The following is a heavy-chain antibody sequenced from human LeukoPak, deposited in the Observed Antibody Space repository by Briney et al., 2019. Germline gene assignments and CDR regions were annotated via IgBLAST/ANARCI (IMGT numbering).Heavy chain of an antibody. D-gene: IGHD3-3*01. CDR1: GGSISSSSYY. Sequence: SETLSLTCTVSGGSISSSSYYWGWIRQPPGKGLEWIGSIYYSGSTYYNPSLKSRVTISVDTSKNQFSLKLSSVTAADTAVYYFARLVTIFGYAFDIWGQGTMVTVSS. V-gene: IGHV4-39*01. J-gene: IGHJ3*02. CDR2: IYYSGST. CDR3: ARLVTIFGYAFDI.